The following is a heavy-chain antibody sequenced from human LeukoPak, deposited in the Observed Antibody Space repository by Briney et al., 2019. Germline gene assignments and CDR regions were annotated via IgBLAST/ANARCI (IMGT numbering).Heavy chain of an antibody. V-gene: IGHV4-30-2*01. Sequence: PSETLYLTCAVSGGSISSGGYSWSWIRQPPGKGLEWIGYIYHSGSTYYNPSLKSRVTISVDRSKNQFSLKLSSVTAADTAVYYCARGGGDYPFDYWGQGTLVTVSS. D-gene: IGHD4-17*01. CDR3: ARGGGDYPFDY. CDR2: IYHSGST. CDR1: GGSISSGGYS. J-gene: IGHJ4*02.